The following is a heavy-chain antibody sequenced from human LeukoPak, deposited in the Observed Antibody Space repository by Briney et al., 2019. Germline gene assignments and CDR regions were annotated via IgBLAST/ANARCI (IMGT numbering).Heavy chain of an antibody. CDR2: ISGSGGST. CDR1: GFTFSGSS. V-gene: IGHV3-23*01. Sequence: GGSLRLSCAASGFTFSGSSMSWVRQAPGKGLEWVSVISGSGGSTDYADSVKGRFTISGDNSKNTLYLQINSLRAEDTAVYYCAKGSGWYVWGQGTLVTVSS. J-gene: IGHJ4*02. D-gene: IGHD6-19*01. CDR3: AKGSGWYV.